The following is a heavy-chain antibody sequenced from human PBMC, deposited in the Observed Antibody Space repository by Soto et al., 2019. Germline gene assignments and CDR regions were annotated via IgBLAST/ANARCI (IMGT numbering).Heavy chain of an antibody. CDR3: AKDRMGAGVRGYFDY. CDR2: IIYDGSTK. CDR1: GFTFSSYG. D-gene: IGHD3-10*01. J-gene: IGHJ4*02. Sequence: QVQLVESGGGVVQPGRSLRLSCAASGFTFSSYGMHWVRQAPGKGLEWVAVIIYDGSTKYYADSVKGLFTISRDNSKRTLYQQMNSLRAEDTAVYYCAKDRMGAGVRGYFDYWGQGTLVTVSS. V-gene: IGHV3-30*18.